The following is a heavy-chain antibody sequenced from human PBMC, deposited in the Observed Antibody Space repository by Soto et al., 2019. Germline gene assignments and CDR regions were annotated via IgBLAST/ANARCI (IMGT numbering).Heavy chain of an antibody. Sequence: GGSLRLSCAASGFTFSNYAMSWVRQAPGKGLEWVSTISGSGGSTYYADSVKGRFTISRDNSKSTLYLQMNSLRAEDTAVYYCAKDLGEYGGLNAYWGQGTLVTVSS. J-gene: IGHJ4*02. D-gene: IGHD1-26*01. CDR3: AKDLGEYGGLNAY. CDR2: ISGSGGST. V-gene: IGHV3-23*01. CDR1: GFTFSNYA.